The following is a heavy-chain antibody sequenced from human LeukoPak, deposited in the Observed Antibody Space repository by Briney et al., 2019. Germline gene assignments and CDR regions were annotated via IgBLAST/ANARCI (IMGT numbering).Heavy chain of an antibody. D-gene: IGHD5-12*01. CDR3: AKHSGPSTWIFGY. J-gene: IGHJ4*02. Sequence: GGSLRLSCAASGFTFSNYALTWVRQAPGKGLEWVSAISGSGGSTFYADSVKGRFTVSRDNSKNTLNLQLNSLRAEDTAVYYCAKHSGPSTWIFGYWGQGTLVTVSS. CDR1: GFTFSNYA. CDR2: ISGSGGST. V-gene: IGHV3-23*01.